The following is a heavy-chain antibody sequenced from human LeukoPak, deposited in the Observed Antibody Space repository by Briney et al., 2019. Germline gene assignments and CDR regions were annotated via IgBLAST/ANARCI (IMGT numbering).Heavy chain of an antibody. D-gene: IGHD6-19*01. J-gene: IGHJ6*02. V-gene: IGHV1-46*01. CDR3: ARGLESSGWYGMDV. Sequence: ASVKVSCKSSGYTFSRHYIHWVRQAPGQGLEWLGIINTSGATTRYGQNFKGRVTATRDTSTITVYMEMSSLNSEDTAVYYCARGLESSGWYGMDVWGQGTTIIVSS. CDR1: GYTFSRHY. CDR2: INTSGATT.